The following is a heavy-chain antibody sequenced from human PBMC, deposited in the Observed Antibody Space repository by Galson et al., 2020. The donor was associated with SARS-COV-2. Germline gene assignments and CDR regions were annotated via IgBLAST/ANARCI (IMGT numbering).Heavy chain of an antibody. D-gene: IGHD3-10*01. CDR1: GGSFSGYY. CDR3: ARSSGSYYPHY. V-gene: IGHV4-34*01. J-gene: IGHJ4*02. CDR2: INHSGST. Sequence: SETLSLTCAVYGGSFSGYYWSWIRQPPGKGLEWIGEINHSGSTNYNPSLKSRVTISVDTSKNQFSLKLSSVTAADTAVYYCARSSGSYYPHYWGQGTLVTVSS.